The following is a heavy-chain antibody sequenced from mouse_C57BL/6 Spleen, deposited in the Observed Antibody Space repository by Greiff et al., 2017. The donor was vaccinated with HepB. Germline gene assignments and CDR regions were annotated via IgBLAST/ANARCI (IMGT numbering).Heavy chain of an antibody. J-gene: IGHJ2*01. CDR2: TNPTNGRT. CDR3: ARIKKIVATYFDY. Sequence: VQLPQSGAELVKAGASVKMSCKASGYTFTSYWMHWVKQRLGQGLEWFAETNPTNGRTYYNEKFKSKATLTVDKSSSTAYMLLSGPTFEDSAVYYCARIKKIVATYFDYWGQGTTLTVSS. V-gene: IGHV1S81*02. D-gene: IGHD1-1*01. CDR1: GYTFTSYW.